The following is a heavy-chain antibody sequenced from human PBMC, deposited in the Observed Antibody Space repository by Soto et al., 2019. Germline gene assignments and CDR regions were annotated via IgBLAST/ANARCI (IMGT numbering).Heavy chain of an antibody. D-gene: IGHD3-3*01. V-gene: IGHV3-13*01. CDR1: GFTFSSYD. J-gene: IGHJ6*03. Sequence: GGSLRLSCAASGFTFSSYDMHWVRQATGKGLEWVSAIGTAGDTYYPGSVKGRFTISRENAKNSLYLQMNSLRAGDTAVYYCARALYYDFWSGAAVTYYYYYMDVWGKGTTVTVSS. CDR3: ARALYYDFWSGAAVTYYYYYMDV. CDR2: IGTAGDT.